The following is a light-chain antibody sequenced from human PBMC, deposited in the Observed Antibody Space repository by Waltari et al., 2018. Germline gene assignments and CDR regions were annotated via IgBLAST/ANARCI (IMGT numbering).Light chain of an antibody. Sequence: SALTQPDSVSGSPGQSITISCSGFSSDSGAYNYVSWYRRPPGEAPKVIIYDVSNRPSGVSNRFSGSKSGSTASLTISGLQPEDEAVYYCSSFTSSTTGIFGGGTKLTVL. CDR2: DVS. V-gene: IGLV2-14*03. CDR3: SSFTSSTTGI. J-gene: IGLJ2*01. CDR1: SSDSGAYNY.